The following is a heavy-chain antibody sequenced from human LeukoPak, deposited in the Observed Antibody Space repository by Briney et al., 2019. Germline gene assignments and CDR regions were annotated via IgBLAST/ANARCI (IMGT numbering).Heavy chain of an antibody. V-gene: IGHV1-24*01. CDR1: GSSLTELS. CDR2: FDPEDGET. CDR3: AVDCGDYNFDY. D-gene: IGHD4-17*01. Sequence: ASVKVSSKVSGSSLTELSMHWVRQAPGKGLEWMGGFDPEDGETIYAQKFQGRVTMTEDTSTDTAYMELSSLRSEDTAVYYCAVDCGDYNFDYWGQGTLVTVSS. J-gene: IGHJ4*02.